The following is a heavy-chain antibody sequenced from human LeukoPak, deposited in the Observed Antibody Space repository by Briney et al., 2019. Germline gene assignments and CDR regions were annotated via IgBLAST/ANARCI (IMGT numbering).Heavy chain of an antibody. CDR2: IKSKTDGGTT. V-gene: IGHV3-15*01. D-gene: IGHD5-18*01. CDR3: TTRGYSYA. J-gene: IGHJ5*02. Sequence: GGSLRLSCAHPGESFCEAWVKGVRQAPGKGLEWVGRIKSKTDGGTTDYAAPVKGKFNISRDDSKNTLFLQMHSLRTDDTAVYYCTTRGYSYAWGQGTLVTVSS. CDR1: GESFCEAW.